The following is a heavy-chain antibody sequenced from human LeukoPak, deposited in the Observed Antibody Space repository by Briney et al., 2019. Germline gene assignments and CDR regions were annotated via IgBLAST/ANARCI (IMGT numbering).Heavy chain of an antibody. CDR2: INHSGST. V-gene: IGHV4-34*01. Sequence: SETLSLTCAVYGGSFSGYYWSWIRQPPGKGLEWIGEINHSGSTNYNPSLKSRVTISVDTSKNQFSLKLSSVTAADTAVYYCARNRLEWLPYYYYMDVWGKGTTVTVSS. CDR1: GGSFSGYY. CDR3: ARNRLEWLPYYYYMDV. D-gene: IGHD5-12*01. J-gene: IGHJ6*03.